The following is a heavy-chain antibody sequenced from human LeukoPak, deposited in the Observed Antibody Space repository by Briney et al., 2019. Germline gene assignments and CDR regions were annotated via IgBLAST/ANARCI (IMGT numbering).Heavy chain of an antibody. CDR1: GFTFSSYA. CDR2: LSGSGGST. D-gene: IGHD5-18*01. Sequence: GGSLRLSCVFSGFTFSSYAMSWVRQAPGKGLEWVSSLSGSGGSTYYADSVKGRFTISRDNSKNTLYLQMNSLRVEDTAVYYCAKDPHTGYSFGYWGQGTLVTVSS. J-gene: IGHJ4*02. V-gene: IGHV3-23*01. CDR3: AKDPHTGYSFGY.